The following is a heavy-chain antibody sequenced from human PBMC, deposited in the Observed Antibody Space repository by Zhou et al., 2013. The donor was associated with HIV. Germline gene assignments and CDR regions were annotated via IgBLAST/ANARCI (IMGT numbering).Heavy chain of an antibody. J-gene: IGHJ4*02. D-gene: IGHD6-13*01. CDR3: ASNPRAGYSSSWNFDY. Sequence: QVQLVQSGAEVKKPGSSVKVSCKASGGTFSSYAISWVRQAPGQGLEWMGRIIPILGIANYAQKFQGRVTITADKSTSTAYMELSSLRSEDTAVYYCASNPRAGYSSSWNFDYWGQGTLVTVSS. V-gene: IGHV1-69*04. CDR2: IIPILGIA. CDR1: GGTFSSYA.